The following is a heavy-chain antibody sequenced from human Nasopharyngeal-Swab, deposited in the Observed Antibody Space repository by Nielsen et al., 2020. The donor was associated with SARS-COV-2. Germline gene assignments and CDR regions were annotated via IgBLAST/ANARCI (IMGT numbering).Heavy chain of an antibody. Sequence: SVKVSCKASGGTFSSYAISWVRQAAGQGLEWMGGIIPIFGTANYAQKFQGRVTITADESTSTAYMELSSLRSEDTAVYYCARGSRVVVPLLYYYYYMDVWGKGTTVTVSS. CDR2: IIPIFGTA. V-gene: IGHV1-69*13. CDR1: GGTFSSYA. CDR3: ARGSRVVVPLLYYYYYMDV. J-gene: IGHJ6*03. D-gene: IGHD2-2*01.